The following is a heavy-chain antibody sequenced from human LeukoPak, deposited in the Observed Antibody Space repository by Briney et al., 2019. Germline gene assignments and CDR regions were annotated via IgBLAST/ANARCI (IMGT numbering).Heavy chain of an antibody. Sequence: ATVKVSCKASGYTFTGYYMHWVRQAPGQGLEWMGWINPNSGGTNYAQKFQGRVTMTRDTSISTAYMELSRLRSDDTAVYHCARDLRDYYYMDVWGKGTTVTVSS. CDR2: INPNSGGT. V-gene: IGHV1-2*02. J-gene: IGHJ6*03. CDR3: ARDLRDYYYMDV. CDR1: GYTFTGYY.